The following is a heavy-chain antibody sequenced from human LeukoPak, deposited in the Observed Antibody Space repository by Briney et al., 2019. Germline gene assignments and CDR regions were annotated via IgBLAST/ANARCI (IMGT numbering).Heavy chain of an antibody. V-gene: IGHV4-31*03. CDR2: IYYSGST. D-gene: IGHD1-1*01. CDR1: GGSISSGGYY. CDR3: ARHTIWNDNLMTFDI. J-gene: IGHJ3*02. Sequence: PSETLSLTCTVSGGSISSGGYYWSWIRQHPGKGLEWIGYIYYSGSTYYNPSLKSRVTISVDTSKNQFSLKLSSVTAADTAVYYCARHTIWNDNLMTFDIWGQGTMVTVSS.